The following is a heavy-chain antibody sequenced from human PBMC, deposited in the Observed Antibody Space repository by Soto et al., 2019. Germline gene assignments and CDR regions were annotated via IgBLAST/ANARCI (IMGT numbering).Heavy chain of an antibody. J-gene: IGHJ6*02. Sequence: SETLSLTCAVYGGSFSGYYWSWIRQPPGKGLEWIGEINHSGSTNYNPSLKSRVTISVDTSKNQFSLKLSSVTAADTAVYYCARRWVRGKYGSGSYPFSYYGMDVSGQGTTVTVSS. CDR3: ARRWVRGKYGSGSYPFSYYGMDV. CDR2: INHSGST. V-gene: IGHV4-34*01. CDR1: GGSFSGYY. D-gene: IGHD3-10*01.